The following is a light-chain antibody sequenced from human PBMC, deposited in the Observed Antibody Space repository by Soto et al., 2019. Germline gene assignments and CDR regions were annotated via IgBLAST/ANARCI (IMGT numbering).Light chain of an antibody. J-gene: IGKJ2*02. Sequence: IVMTQSPATLSVSPGERVTLSCRASQSVNSNLAWYQLKPDQAPRLLIYGASTRATGIPARISGSGSGTEFTLTISRLQSEDFAVYFCQQYNNWPPGTFGQGTKRQIK. CDR3: QQYNNWPPGT. CDR2: GAS. V-gene: IGKV3-15*01. CDR1: QSVNSN.